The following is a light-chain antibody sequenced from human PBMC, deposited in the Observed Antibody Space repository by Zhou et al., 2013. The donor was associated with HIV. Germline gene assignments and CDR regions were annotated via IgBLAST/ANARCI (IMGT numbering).Light chain of an antibody. CDR1: QDISNY. V-gene: IGKV1-27*01. CDR2: AAS. Sequence: DIQMTQSPSSLSASVGDRVTITCRASQDISNYLAWYQQKPGKVPKLLIYAASTLQSGVPSRFSGSGSGTDFTLTISSLQPEDVATYYCQKYNSAPPFTFGPGTKVEIK. J-gene: IGKJ3*01. CDR3: QKYNSAPPFT.